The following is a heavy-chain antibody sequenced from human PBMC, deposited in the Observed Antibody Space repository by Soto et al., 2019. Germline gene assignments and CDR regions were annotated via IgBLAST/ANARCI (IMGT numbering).Heavy chain of an antibody. Sequence: QVQLQQWGAGLLKPSETLSLTCAVYGGSFSGYYWSWIRQPRGKGLEWIGEINHSGSTNYNPSLKSRVTISVDTSKNQFSLKLSSVTAADTAVYYCARGYGDASSGSFDYWGQGTLVTVSS. CDR2: INHSGST. V-gene: IGHV4-34*01. J-gene: IGHJ4*02. D-gene: IGHD4-17*01. CDR1: GGSFSGYY. CDR3: ARGYGDASSGSFDY.